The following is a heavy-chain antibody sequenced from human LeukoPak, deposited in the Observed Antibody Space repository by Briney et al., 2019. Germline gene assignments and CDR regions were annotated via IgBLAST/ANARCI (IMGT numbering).Heavy chain of an antibody. Sequence: GGSLRLSCAASGFTFSSYGMHWVRQAPGKGLEWVAVIWYDGSNKYYADSVKGRFTISRDNSKNTLYLQMNSLRAEDTAVYYCAKSVVVITPSYFDYWGQGTLVTVSS. CDR2: IWYDGSNK. J-gene: IGHJ4*02. D-gene: IGHD3-22*01. CDR3: AKSVVVITPSYFDY. CDR1: GFTFSSYG. V-gene: IGHV3-33*06.